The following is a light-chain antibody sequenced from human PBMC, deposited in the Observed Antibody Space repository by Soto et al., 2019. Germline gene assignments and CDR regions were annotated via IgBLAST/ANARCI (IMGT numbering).Light chain of an antibody. Sequence: IVMTQSPATLSVSPGERVTLSCMASQSVSTNLAWYQQKPGQAPRLLISGASTRATGIPARFSGSGSGTEFTLTISSLQSEDFAVYYCQQYNNWWTFGQGTKVEIK. CDR2: GAS. CDR3: QQYNNWWT. CDR1: QSVSTN. V-gene: IGKV3-15*01. J-gene: IGKJ1*01.